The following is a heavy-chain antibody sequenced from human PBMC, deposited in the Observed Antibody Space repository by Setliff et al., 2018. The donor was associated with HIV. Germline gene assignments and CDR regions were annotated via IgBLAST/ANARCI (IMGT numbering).Heavy chain of an antibody. CDR2: ISTSGDSM. J-gene: IGHJ4*02. Sequence: GSLRLSCAASGFTFRNYWMNWVRQAPGKGLEWVSYISTSGDSMYHADSVRGRFTVSRDNPKNSLYLQMNSLRAEDTAVYYCASVSDFWSVSIGYWGQGALVTVSS. CDR3: ASVSDFWSVSIGY. V-gene: IGHV3-21*05. D-gene: IGHD3-3*01. CDR1: GFTFRNYW.